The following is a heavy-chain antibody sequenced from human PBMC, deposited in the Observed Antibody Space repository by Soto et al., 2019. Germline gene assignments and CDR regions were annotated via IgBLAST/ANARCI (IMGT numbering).Heavy chain of an antibody. CDR2: INPKSGGT. CDR1: GYSFTDYH. Sequence: ASVKVSCKASGYSFTDYHIHWVRQAPGQGLEWLGRINPKSGGTSTAQKFQGWVTTTTDTSISTASMELTRLTSDDTAIYYCARGDSTDCSNGVCSFFYLHEMHVW. J-gene: IGHJ6*01. CDR3: ARGDSTDCSNGVCSFFYLHEMHV. V-gene: IGHV1-2*04. D-gene: IGHD2-8*01.